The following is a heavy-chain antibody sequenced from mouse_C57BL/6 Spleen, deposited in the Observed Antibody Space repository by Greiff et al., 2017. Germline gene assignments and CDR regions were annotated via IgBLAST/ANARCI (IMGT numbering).Heavy chain of an antibody. Sequence: EVMLVASGGDLVKPGGSLNLSCAASGFTFSSYGMSWVGQTPDQRLEWVATISSGRSYTSYPASVKGRFTISRDHAKNTLYLQMSSLKSEDTSMYYGARRDFYGSSYWYFDVGGTGTTVTVSS. D-gene: IGHD1-1*01. CDR2: ISSGRSYT. J-gene: IGHJ1*03. CDR3: ARRDFYGSSYWYFDV. V-gene: IGHV5-6*02. CDR1: GFTFSSYG.